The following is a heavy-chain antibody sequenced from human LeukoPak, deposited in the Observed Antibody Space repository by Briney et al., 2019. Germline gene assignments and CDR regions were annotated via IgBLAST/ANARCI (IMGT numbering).Heavy chain of an antibody. CDR1: GGSINSFY. CDR2: ISFSGSA. J-gene: IGHJ5*02. CDR3: SAALGGWFAP. Sequence: PSETLSLTCTVSGGSINSFYWSWIRQSPGKGLEWIGYISFSGSATYNPSLKSRVTISVDTSKNQFSLNLTSVTAADTAFYCASAALGGWFAPWGQGTLVTVSS. V-gene: IGHV4-59*01.